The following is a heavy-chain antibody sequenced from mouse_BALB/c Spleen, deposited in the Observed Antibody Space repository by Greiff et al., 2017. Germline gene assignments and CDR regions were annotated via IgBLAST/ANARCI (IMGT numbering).Heavy chain of an antibody. CDR2: ISYSGST. V-gene: IGHV3-2*02. CDR1: GYPITSDYA. D-gene: IGHD2-14*01. J-gene: IGHJ4*01. Sequence: EVKLMESGPGLVKPSQSLSLTCPVTGYPITSDYAWNLIRQFPGNKLEWMGYISYSGSTSYNPSLKSRISITRDTAKNQFFLQLNSVTTEDTATYYCESACYRYDDAMDYWGQGNSVTVSS. CDR3: ESACYRYDDAMDY.